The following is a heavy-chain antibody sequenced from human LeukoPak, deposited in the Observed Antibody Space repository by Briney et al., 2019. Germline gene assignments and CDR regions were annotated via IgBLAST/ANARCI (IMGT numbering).Heavy chain of an antibody. D-gene: IGHD2-15*01. CDR1: GFTFSSYG. CDR2: IKFDGSDQ. J-gene: IGHJ4*02. Sequence: PGGSLRLSCAASGFTFSSYGMHWVRQAPGKGLEWVAIIKFDGSDQYYADAVKGRFTISRGNSKNTLYLQMDSLRAEDTAVYYCARDVGQFDFWGQGTLVTVSS. V-gene: IGHV3-33*05. CDR3: ARDVGQFDF.